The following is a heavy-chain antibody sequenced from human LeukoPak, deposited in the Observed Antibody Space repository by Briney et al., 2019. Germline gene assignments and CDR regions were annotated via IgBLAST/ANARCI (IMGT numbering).Heavy chain of an antibody. J-gene: IGHJ4*02. CDR2: IYYSGST. CDR3: ARGTQYYDSSGYYRY. CDR1: GGSISSYY. V-gene: IGHV4-59*01. Sequence: SETLSLTCTVSGGSISSYYWSWIRQPPGKGLEWIGYIYYSGSTNYNPSLKSRVTISVDTSKNQFSLKLSSVTAADTAVYYCARGTQYYDSSGYYRYWGQGTLVTVS. D-gene: IGHD3-22*01.